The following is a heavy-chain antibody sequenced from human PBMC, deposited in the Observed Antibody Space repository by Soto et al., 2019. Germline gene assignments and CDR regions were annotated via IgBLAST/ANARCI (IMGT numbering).Heavy chain of an antibody. CDR2: IIPILGIA. V-gene: IGHV1-69*02. D-gene: IGHD4-17*01. J-gene: IGHJ4*02. Sequence: GASVKVSCKASGGTFSGYTISWVRQAPGQGLEWMGRIIPILGIAIYAQKFQGRVTMTEDTSTDTAYMELSSLRSEDTAVYYCVNGDYSYYFDYWGQGTLVTVSS. CDR1: GGTFSGYT. CDR3: VNGDYSYYFDY.